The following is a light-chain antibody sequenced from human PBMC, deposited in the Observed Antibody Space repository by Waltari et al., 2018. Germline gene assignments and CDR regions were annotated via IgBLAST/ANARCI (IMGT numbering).Light chain of an antibody. V-gene: IGKV3-20*01. J-gene: IGKJ1*01. CDR2: RAS. Sequence: EIVLTQSPGTASLSPGERVPLSCRASQTVGSSSLAWYQQKPGQAPRLVIYRASRRATGFPDRFSGSGSGTEFSLTISRLEPEDFAVYYCQQHGTLPATFGQGTKVEIK. CDR1: QTVGSSS. CDR3: QQHGTLPAT.